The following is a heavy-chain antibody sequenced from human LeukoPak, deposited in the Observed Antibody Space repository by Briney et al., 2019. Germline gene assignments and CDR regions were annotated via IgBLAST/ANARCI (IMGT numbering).Heavy chain of an antibody. CDR2: IKSKTDGGTT. Sequence: PGGSLRLSCAASGFTFTTAWMSWVRQAPGKGLEWVGRIKSKTDGGTTDYAAPVKGRFTISRDDSKNTLFLQMNSLKTEDTAVYYCSIEDQRNSWGQGRRVTVSS. J-gene: IGHJ4*02. CDR1: GFTFTTAW. V-gene: IGHV3-15*01. CDR3: SIEDQRNS. D-gene: IGHD1-1*01.